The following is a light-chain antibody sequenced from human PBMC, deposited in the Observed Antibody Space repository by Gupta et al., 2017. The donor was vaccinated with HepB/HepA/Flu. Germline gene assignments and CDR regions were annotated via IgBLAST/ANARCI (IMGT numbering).Light chain of an antibody. CDR2: GSS. J-gene: IGKJ2*02. CDR1: QRLNAY. CDR3: QQTDKLPCI. V-gene: IGKV1-39*01. Sequence: DIQMTQSPSSLSASVGDRLTITCRASQRLNAYLRWYQDKPGSAPRLLIYGSSTVKTGVPSRFSGSGSGTDFTLNINRRQPEDFATYYCQQTDKLPCIFGQGTKMEIK.